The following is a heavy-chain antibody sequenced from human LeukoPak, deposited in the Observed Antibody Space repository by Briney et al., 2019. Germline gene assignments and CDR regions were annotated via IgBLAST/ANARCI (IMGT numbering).Heavy chain of an antibody. Sequence: ATVKVSCRASGYTFTSYGISWVRHAPGQGLEWMGWISAYNGNTNYAQKLQGRVTMTTDTSTSTAYMELRSLRSDDTAVYYCARAMDTAMVLYYGMDVWGQGTTVTVSS. CDR2: ISAYNGNT. CDR3: ARAMDTAMVLYYGMDV. V-gene: IGHV1-18*01. CDR1: GYTFTSYG. D-gene: IGHD5-18*01. J-gene: IGHJ6*02.